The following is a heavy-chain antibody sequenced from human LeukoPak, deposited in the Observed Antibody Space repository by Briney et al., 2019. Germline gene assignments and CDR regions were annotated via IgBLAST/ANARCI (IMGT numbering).Heavy chain of an antibody. Sequence: PSETLSLTCTLSVGFIWSYYWTWLREPAGKRLEWGGRYLSHGMSNYDPHLESRVTMSVDASKNQLSLNLSSVTAADTAVYYCARERGVTTVHWFDSWGPGTLVTVSS. CDR1: VGFIWSYY. V-gene: IGHV4-4*07. D-gene: IGHD4-17*01. CDR3: ARERGVTTVHWFDS. CDR2: YLSHGMS. J-gene: IGHJ5*01.